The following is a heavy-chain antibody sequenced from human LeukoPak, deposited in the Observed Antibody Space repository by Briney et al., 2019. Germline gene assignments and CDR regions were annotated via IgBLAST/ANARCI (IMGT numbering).Heavy chain of an antibody. CDR1: GFTFSSNY. V-gene: IGHV3-53*01. CDR3: AKPITMIVGLLRDAFDI. Sequence: GGSLRLSCAASGFTFSSNYMSWVRQAPGKGLEWVSVIYSGGSTYYADSVKGRFTISRDNSKNTLSLQMNSLRAEDMAVYYCAKPITMIVGLLRDAFDIWGQGTMVTVSS. D-gene: IGHD3-22*01. J-gene: IGHJ3*02. CDR2: IYSGGST.